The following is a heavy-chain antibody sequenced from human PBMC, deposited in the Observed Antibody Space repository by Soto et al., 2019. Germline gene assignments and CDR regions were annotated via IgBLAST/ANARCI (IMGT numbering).Heavy chain of an antibody. V-gene: IGHV3-48*01. CDR1: GFTFSSYS. CDR3: ARMGCTNCVCYYYYYYGMDV. J-gene: IGHJ6*02. CDR2: ISSSSSTI. Sequence: PGGSLRLSCAASGFTFSSYSMNWVRQAPGKGLEWVSYISSSSSTIYYADSVKGRFTISRDNAKNSLYLQMNSLRAEDTAVYYCARMGCTNCVCYYYYYYGMDVWGQGTTVTVSS. D-gene: IGHD2-8*01.